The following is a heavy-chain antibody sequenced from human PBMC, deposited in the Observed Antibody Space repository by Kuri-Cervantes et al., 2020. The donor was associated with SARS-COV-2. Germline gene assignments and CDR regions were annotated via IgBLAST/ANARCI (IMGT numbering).Heavy chain of an antibody. V-gene: IGHV4-59*12. CDR3: ARGPHCSSTSCNRDY. CDR2: IYYSGST. CDR1: GGSISSYY. D-gene: IGHD2-2*01. Sequence: SETLSLTCTVSGGSISSYYWSWIRQPPGKGLEWIGYIYYSGSTNYNPSLKSRVTISVDTSKNQFSLKLSSVTAADTAVYYCARGPHCSSTSCNRDYWGQGTLVTVSS. J-gene: IGHJ4*02.